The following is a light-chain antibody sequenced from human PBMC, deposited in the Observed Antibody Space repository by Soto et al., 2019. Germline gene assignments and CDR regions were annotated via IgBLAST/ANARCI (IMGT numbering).Light chain of an antibody. V-gene: IGLV2-11*01. CDR1: GDDVGAYNY. CDR2: GVV. J-gene: IGLJ1*01. CDR3: CSYAGGYTYL. Sequence: QSALTQPRSVSGSPGQSVTISCTGTGDDVGAYNYVSWYQQHPGRPPKLLIYGVVRWPSGVPDRFSGSKSGNTASLTISGLLAEDEADYFCCSYAGGYTYLFXTGTKVTVL.